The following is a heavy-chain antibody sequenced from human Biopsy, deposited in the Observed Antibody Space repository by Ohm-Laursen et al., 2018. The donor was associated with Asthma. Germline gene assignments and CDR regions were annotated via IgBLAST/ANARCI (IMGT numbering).Heavy chain of an antibody. CDR2: ISPFTGDT. Sequence: ATVKISCKASGYTFRSYGVSWVRQAPGQGLEWMGWISPFTGDTHFGQKFQGRVTMTTDTSTDTAYMELRSLRSDDTAVYYCARHPYNFGGFDYWGQGSLVLVSS. V-gene: IGHV1-18*04. CDR1: GYTFRSYG. D-gene: IGHD5-24*01. J-gene: IGHJ4*02. CDR3: ARHPYNFGGFDY.